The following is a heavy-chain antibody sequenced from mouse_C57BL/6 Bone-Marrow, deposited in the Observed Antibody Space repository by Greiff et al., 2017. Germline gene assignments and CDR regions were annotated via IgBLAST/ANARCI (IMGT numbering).Heavy chain of an antibody. V-gene: IGHV1-15*01. CDR3: TREGLYYYGSSYFAY. Sequence: VQLQESGAELVRPGASVTLSCKASGYTFTDYEMHWVKQTPVHGLEWIGAIDPETGGTAYNQKFKGKAILTADKSSSTAYMELRSLTSEDSAVYYCTREGLYYYGSSYFAYWGQGTLVTVSA. CDR1: GYTFTDYE. CDR2: IDPETGGT. D-gene: IGHD1-1*01. J-gene: IGHJ3*01.